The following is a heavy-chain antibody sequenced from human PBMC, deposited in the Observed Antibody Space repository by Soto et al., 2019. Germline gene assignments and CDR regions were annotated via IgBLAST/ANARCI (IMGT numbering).Heavy chain of an antibody. CDR1: GFTFSSYS. Sequence: EVQLVESGGGLVKPGGSLRLSCAASGFTFSSYSMNWVRQAPGKGLEWVSSISSSSSYIYYADSVKGRFTISRDNAKNSLYLLMNRLRAEDTAVYYCARDPAIFGVVISIDYWGQGTLVTVSS. CDR3: ARDPAIFGVVISIDY. V-gene: IGHV3-21*01. D-gene: IGHD3-3*01. J-gene: IGHJ4*02. CDR2: ISSSSSYI.